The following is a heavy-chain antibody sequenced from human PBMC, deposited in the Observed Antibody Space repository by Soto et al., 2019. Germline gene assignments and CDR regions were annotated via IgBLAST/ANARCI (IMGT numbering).Heavy chain of an antibody. J-gene: IGHJ4*02. CDR1: GGSISSSTW. Sequence: QVQLQESGPGLVKPSGTLSLTCAVSGGSISSSTWWNWVRQPPGKGLEWIGEILHTGSTNYNPSLMSRVTMSVDKSKNQFSLNLTSVTAADTAVYYCARGRSWRELDYWGQGTLVTVSS. V-gene: IGHV4-4*02. CDR3: ARGRSWRELDY. CDR2: ILHTGST.